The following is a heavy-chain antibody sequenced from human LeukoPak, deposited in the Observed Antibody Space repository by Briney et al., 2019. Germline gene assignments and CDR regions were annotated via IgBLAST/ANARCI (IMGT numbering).Heavy chain of an antibody. CDR1: GFTFSSYS. D-gene: IGHD2-2*01. J-gene: IGHJ4*02. Sequence: PGGSLRLSYAASGFTFSSYSMNWVRQAPGKGLEWVSYISSSSSTIYYADSVKGRFTISRDNAKNSLYLQMNSLRAEDTAVYYCAREYQLLHFDYWGQGTLVTVSS. V-gene: IGHV3-48*04. CDR3: AREYQLLHFDY. CDR2: ISSSSSTI.